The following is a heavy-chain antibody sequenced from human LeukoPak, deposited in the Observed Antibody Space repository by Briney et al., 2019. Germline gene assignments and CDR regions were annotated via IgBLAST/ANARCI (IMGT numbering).Heavy chain of an antibody. J-gene: IGHJ6*03. CDR2: ISGGSA. V-gene: IGHV3-23*01. D-gene: IGHD3-3*01. Sequence: GGSLRLSCAASGFTFSSHAMSWVRQAPGKGLEWVSAISGGSADYADSVKGRFSISIDNSTNTLYLQMNSLRAEDTAVYYCAKDRSSRYDFWSGSFSHYYYYYMDVWGKGTTVTVSS. CDR3: AKDRSSRYDFWSGSFSHYYYYYMDV. CDR1: GFTFSSHA.